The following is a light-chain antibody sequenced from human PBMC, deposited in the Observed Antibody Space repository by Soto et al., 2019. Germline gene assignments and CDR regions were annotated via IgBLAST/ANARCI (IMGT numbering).Light chain of an antibody. CDR2: DAS. J-gene: IGKJ1*01. CDR1: QSVGTF. CDR3: QQCNNWPQWT. V-gene: IGKV3-11*01. Sequence: VMTQSPLSLPVTLGQSASISCTSSQSVGTFFAWYQQKPGQAPRLLIYDASNRATGIPPRFSGSGSGTDFTLTISSLEPEDFAVYYCQQCNNWPQWTFGQGTKVDIK.